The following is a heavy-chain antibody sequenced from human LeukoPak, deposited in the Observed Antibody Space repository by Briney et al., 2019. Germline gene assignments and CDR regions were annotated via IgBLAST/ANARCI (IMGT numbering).Heavy chain of an antibody. J-gene: IGHJ5*02. CDR2: ISSSSSYI. CDR1: GFTFSSYS. Sequence: PGGSLRLSCAASGFTFSSYSMNWVRQAPGKGLEWVSSISSSSSYIYYADSVKGRFTISRDNAKNSLYLQMNSLRAEDTAVYYCASRSSRWFGENWFDPWGQGTLVTVSS. CDR3: ASRSSRWFGENWFDP. V-gene: IGHV3-21*01. D-gene: IGHD3-10*01.